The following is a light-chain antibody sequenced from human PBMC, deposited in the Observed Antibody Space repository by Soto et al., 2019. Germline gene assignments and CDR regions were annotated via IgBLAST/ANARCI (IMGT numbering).Light chain of an antibody. CDR3: SSYTSSNTLELEV. V-gene: IGLV2-14*01. CDR2: DVT. Sequence: QSVLTQPASVSGSPGQSITISCTGTSSDVGGYNYVSWYQQHPGKAPKLMIYDVTNRPSGVSNRFSGSKSGNTASLTISGLQAEDEADYYCSSYTSSNTLELEVFGGGTKLTVL. J-gene: IGLJ2*01. CDR1: SSDVGGYNY.